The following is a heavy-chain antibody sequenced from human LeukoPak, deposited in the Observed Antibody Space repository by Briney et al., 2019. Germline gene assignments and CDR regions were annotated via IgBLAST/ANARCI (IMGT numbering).Heavy chain of an antibody. V-gene: IGHV3-21*01. CDR2: ISSSSSYI. CDR1: GFTFSSYS. Sequence: GGSLRLSCAASGFTFSSYSMNGVRQAPGKGLEWVSSISSSSSYIYYADSVKGRFTISRDNAKNSLYLQMNSLRAEDTAVYYCARDYYDSSGYFDNFDYWGQGTLVTVSS. CDR3: ARDYYDSSGYFDNFDY. J-gene: IGHJ4*02. D-gene: IGHD3-22*01.